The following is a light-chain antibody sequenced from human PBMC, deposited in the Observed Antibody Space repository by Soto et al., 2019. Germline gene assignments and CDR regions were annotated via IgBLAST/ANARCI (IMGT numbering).Light chain of an antibody. CDR3: QEYNGRSS. V-gene: IGKV3-15*01. CDR2: RTS. CDR1: QNFAGD. Sequence: RVTTQSPATLSVSPGERATLSCRASQNFAGDLAWYQQKPGQAPRLLIYRTSTRATGIPARFSGSGSGTEFTLTISSLQSEDFAVYYCQEYNGRSSFGQGTKVEIK. J-gene: IGKJ1*01.